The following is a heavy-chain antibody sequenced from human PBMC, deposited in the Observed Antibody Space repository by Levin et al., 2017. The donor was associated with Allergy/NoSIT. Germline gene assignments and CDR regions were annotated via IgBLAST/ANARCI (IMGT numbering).Heavy chain of an antibody. D-gene: IGHD2-8*01. V-gene: IGHV4-39*07. Sequence: PSETLSLTCTVSGGSISTNSYYWGWIRQPPGKGLQWLGNIYYSGSAYYTPSLRSRVTISVDTSKNQFSLRLSSVTAADTAVYYCARDEMVHEIQYYYGIDVWGQGIPVTVSS. J-gene: IGHJ6*02. CDR3: ARDEMVHEIQYYYGIDV. CDR2: IYYSGSA. CDR1: GGSISTNSYY.